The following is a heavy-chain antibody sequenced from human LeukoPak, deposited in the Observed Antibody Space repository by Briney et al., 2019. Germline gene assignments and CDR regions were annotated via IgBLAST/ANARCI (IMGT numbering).Heavy chain of an antibody. CDR3: AREDIVVVVAAPTDAFDI. V-gene: IGHV4-59*12. Sequence: SETLSLTCTVSGGSISSYYWSWIRQPPGKGLEWIGYIYYSGSTNYNPSLKSRVTMSVDTSKNQFSLKLSSVTAADTAVYYCAREDIVVVVAAPTDAFDIWGQGTMVTVSS. CDR1: GGSISSYY. J-gene: IGHJ3*02. CDR2: IYYSGST. D-gene: IGHD2-15*01.